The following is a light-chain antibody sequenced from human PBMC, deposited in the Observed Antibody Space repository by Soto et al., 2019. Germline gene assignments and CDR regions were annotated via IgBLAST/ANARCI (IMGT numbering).Light chain of an antibody. V-gene: IGKV1-13*02. CDR1: QGISSA. J-gene: IGKJ5*01. CDR3: QQLETYPLT. CDR2: DVF. Sequence: ALQVTQSPSSLSASVGDTVTITCRASQGISSAFAWYQQKPGKVPSLLIYDVFNLQSGVPSRFSGSGSGTDFTLTISRLQPEDFATYYCQQLETYPLTFGQGTRLEVK.